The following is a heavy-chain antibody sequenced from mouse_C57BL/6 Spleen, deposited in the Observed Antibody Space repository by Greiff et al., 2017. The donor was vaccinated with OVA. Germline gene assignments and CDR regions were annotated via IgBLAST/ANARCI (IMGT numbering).Heavy chain of an antibody. V-gene: IGHV2-9-1*01. CDR1: GFSLTSYA. CDR3: ARTSSGRDTMDY. D-gene: IGHD3-2*02. J-gene: IGHJ4*01. CDR2: IWTGGGT. Sequence: VQRVESGPGLVAPSQSLSITCTVSGFSLTSYAISWVRQPPGKGLEWLGVIWTGGGTNYNSALKSRLSISKDNTKSQVFLKMNSLQNDDTVRYYCARTSSGRDTMDYWGQGTSVTVSS.